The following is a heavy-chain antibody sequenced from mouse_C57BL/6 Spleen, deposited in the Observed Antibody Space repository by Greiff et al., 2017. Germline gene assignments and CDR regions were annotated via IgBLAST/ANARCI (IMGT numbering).Heavy chain of an antibody. CDR2: IDPETGGT. CDR3: TSRGTMIHFDY. CDR1: GYTFTDYE. V-gene: IGHV1-15*01. J-gene: IGHJ2*01. Sequence: VQPQQSGAELVRPGASVTLSCKASGYTFTDYEMHWVKQTPVHGLEWIGAIDPETGGTAYNQKFKGKAILTADKSSSTAYMELRSLTSEDSAVYYCTSRGTMIHFDYGGQGTTLTVSS. D-gene: IGHD2-4*01.